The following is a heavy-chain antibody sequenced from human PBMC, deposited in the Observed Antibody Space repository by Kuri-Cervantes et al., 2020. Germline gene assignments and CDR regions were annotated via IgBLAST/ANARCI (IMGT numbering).Heavy chain of an antibody. J-gene: IGHJ4*02. CDR3: ARARSGAIPGRGIMYFDY. CDR1: GYTFTSNG. Sequence: ASVKVSCKASGYTFTSNGISWVRQAPGQGLEWVGWISAYNGHTNYAQKLQGRVTMTTDTSTGTAYMELRSLRSDDTAVYYCARARSGAIPGRGIMYFDYWGQGTLVTVSS. D-gene: IGHD3-10*01. CDR2: ISAYNGHT. V-gene: IGHV1-18*01.